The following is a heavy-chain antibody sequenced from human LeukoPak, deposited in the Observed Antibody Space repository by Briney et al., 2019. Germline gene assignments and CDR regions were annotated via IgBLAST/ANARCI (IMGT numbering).Heavy chain of an antibody. V-gene: IGHV1-69*05. D-gene: IGHD6-13*01. Sequence: SVKVSCKASGGTFISYAISWVRQAPGQGLEWMGGIIPIFGTANYAQKFQGRVTITTDESTSTAYMELSSLRSEDTAVYYCARDWRTSGIAAAGTFDPWGQGTLVTVSS. J-gene: IGHJ5*02. CDR3: ARDWRTSGIAAAGTFDP. CDR2: IIPIFGTA. CDR1: GGTFISYA.